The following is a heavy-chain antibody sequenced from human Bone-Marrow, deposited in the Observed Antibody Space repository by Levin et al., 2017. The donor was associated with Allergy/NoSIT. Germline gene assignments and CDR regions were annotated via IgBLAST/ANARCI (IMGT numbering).Heavy chain of an antibody. Sequence: GESLKISCAASGFTFGSHGMNWVRQAPGKGLEWVSYISGASTTIHYAGSVKGRFTISRDNAKNLLYLQMNSLRDGDTALYYCARDRVGTVSMGVGDYWGQGTLVTVSS. CDR3: ARDRVGTVSMGVGDY. J-gene: IGHJ4*02. CDR2: ISGASTTI. CDR1: GFTFGSHG. D-gene: IGHD4-17*01. V-gene: IGHV3-48*02.